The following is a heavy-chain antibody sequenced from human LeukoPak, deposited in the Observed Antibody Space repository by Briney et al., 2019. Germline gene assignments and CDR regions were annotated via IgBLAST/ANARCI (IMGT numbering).Heavy chain of an antibody. CDR3: TRGFLEWSSYYYGMDV. V-gene: IGHV3-49*03. CDR2: IKTRAYGGTT. D-gene: IGHD3-3*01. J-gene: IGHJ6*02. CDR1: GFTFGDYA. Sequence: GGSLRLSCSASGFTFGDYAMSWFRQAPGKGLEWVGFIKTRAYGGTTEYAASVKGRFTISRDDSKSIAYLQMNSLKTEDTAVYYCTRGFLEWSSYYYGMDVWGQGTTVTVSS.